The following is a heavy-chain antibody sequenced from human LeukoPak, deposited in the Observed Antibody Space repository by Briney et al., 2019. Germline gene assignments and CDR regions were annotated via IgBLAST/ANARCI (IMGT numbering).Heavy chain of an antibody. V-gene: IGHV1-18*01. Sequence: GASVKVSGKASGYTFTSYGISWVRQAPGQGLEWRGWISAYNGNTNYAQKLQGRVTMTTDTATSTAYMELRSLRSDDTAVYYCARVPTGGAAAGQYYFDYWGQGTLVTVSS. CDR3: ARVPTGGAAAGQYYFDY. CDR2: ISAYNGNT. J-gene: IGHJ4*02. D-gene: IGHD6-13*01. CDR1: GYTFTSYG.